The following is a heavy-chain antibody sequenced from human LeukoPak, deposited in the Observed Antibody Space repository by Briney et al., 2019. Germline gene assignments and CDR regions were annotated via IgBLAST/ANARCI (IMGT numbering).Heavy chain of an antibody. J-gene: IGHJ3*02. CDR1: GYTFSSYA. Sequence: SCKASGYTFSSYAIHWVRQAPGKGLEWVAVISYDGSNKYYADSVKGRFTISRDNSKNTLYLQMNSLRAEDTAVYYCAKALWFGGFAFDIWGQGTMVTVSS. CDR3: AKALWFGGFAFDI. CDR2: ISYDGSNK. V-gene: IGHV3-30-3*02. D-gene: IGHD3-10*01.